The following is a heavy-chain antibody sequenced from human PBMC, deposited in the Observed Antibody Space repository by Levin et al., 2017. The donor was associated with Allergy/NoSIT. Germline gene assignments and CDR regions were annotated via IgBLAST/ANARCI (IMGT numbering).Heavy chain of an antibody. J-gene: IGHJ6*03. V-gene: IGHV3-7*04. Sequence: GGSLRLSCAASGFTFSSYWMSWVRQAPGKGLEWVANIKQDGSEKYYVDSVKGRFTISRDNAKNSLYLQMNSLRAEDTAVYYCARDRGSIAAAGYYYYYMDVWSKGTTVTVSS. D-gene: IGHD6-13*01. CDR3: ARDRGSIAAAGYYYYYMDV. CDR1: GFTFSSYW. CDR2: IKQDGSEK.